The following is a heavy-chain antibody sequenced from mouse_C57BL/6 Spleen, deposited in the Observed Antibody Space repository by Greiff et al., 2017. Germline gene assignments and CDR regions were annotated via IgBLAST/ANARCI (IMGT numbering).Heavy chain of an antibody. D-gene: IGHD1-1*01. V-gene: IGHV1-82*01. CDR2: IYPGDGDT. Sequence: VQLQQSGPELVKPGASVKISCKASGYAFSSSWMNWVKQRPGKGLEWIGRIYPGDGDTNYNGKFKGKATLTADKSSSTAYMQLSSLTSEDSAVYFCAREDYGSSYVRYWGQGTTLTVSS. J-gene: IGHJ2*01. CDR3: AREDYGSSYVRY. CDR1: GYAFSSSW.